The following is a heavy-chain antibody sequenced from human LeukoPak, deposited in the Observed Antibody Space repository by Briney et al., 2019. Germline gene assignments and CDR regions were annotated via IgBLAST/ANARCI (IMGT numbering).Heavy chain of an antibody. V-gene: IGHV4-59*01. Sequence: PSETLSLTCTVSGGSISSYYWSWIRQPPGKGQEWIGYIYYSGSTNYNPSLKSRVTISVDTSKNQFSLKLSSVTAADTAVYYCAREYSSGWLDYWGQGTLVTVSS. CDR2: IYYSGST. CDR3: AREYSSGWLDY. CDR1: GGSISSYY. J-gene: IGHJ4*02. D-gene: IGHD6-19*01.